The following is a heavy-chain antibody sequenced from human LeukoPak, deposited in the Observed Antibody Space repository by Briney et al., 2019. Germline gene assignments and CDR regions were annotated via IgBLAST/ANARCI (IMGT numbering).Heavy chain of an antibody. D-gene: IGHD6-13*01. CDR3: ARGGFSGSSWEDWFDP. V-gene: IGHV1-69*13. Sequence: SVKVSCKASGGTFSSYAISWVRQAPGQGLEWMGGIIPIFGTANYAQKFQGRVTITADESTSTAYMELSSLRSEDTAVYYCARGGFSGSSWEDWFDPWGQGTLVTVSS. J-gene: IGHJ5*02. CDR1: GGTFSSYA. CDR2: IIPIFGTA.